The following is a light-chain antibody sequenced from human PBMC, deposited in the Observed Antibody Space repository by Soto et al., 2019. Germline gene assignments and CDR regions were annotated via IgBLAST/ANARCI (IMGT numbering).Light chain of an antibody. CDR2: GDS. Sequence: QSVLTQPPSVSGAPGQRVTISCTGSSSNIGAVYDVHWYQQLPGTAPKLLISGDSNRPSGVPDRFSGSKSGTSASLAIAGLQAEDEADYYCQSYDRSLSDWVFGGGTKLTVL. J-gene: IGLJ3*02. V-gene: IGLV1-40*01. CDR1: SSNIGAVYD. CDR3: QSYDRSLSDWV.